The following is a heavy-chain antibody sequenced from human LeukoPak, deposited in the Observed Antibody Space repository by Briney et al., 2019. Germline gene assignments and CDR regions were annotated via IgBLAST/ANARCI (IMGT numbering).Heavy chain of an antibody. J-gene: IGHJ4*02. CDR1: GYTFTGYY. D-gene: IGHD5-18*01. Sequence: ASVKVSCKASGYTFTGYYMHWVRQAPGQGLEWMGRINPNSGGTNYAQKFQGRVTMTRDTSISTAYMELSRLRSDDTAVYYCARDLVGGYSYGQASDYWGQGTLVTVSS. CDR3: ARDLVGGYSYGQASDY. CDR2: INPNSGGT. V-gene: IGHV1-2*06.